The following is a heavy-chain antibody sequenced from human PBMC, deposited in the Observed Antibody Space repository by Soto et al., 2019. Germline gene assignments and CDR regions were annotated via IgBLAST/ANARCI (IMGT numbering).Heavy chain of an antibody. CDR3: ARGFPVYSYYSYIDV. V-gene: IGHV4-34*01. CDR1: RGSFSGYS. CDR2: INLSGST. Sequence: QVQLQQWGAGLLKPSETLSLTCAVSRGSFSGYSWNWIRQPPGKGLEWIGEINLSGSTNYNTSLKTRVTISVDTSKNQFSLRLSSVTAADTAVYYCARGFPVYSYYSYIDVWGKGTTVTVSS. J-gene: IGHJ6*03. D-gene: IGHD2-8*01.